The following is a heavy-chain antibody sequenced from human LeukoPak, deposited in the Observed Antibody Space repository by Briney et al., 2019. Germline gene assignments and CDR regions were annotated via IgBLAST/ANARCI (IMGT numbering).Heavy chain of an antibody. CDR3: ARDLGGIAAAGTFDY. D-gene: IGHD6-13*01. CDR2: IIPIFGTA. Sequence: SVKVSCKASGGTFSSYAVSWVRQAPGQGLEWMGRIIPIFGTANYAQKFQGRVTITTDESTSTAYMELSSLRSEDTAVYYCARDLGGIAAAGTFDYWGQGTLVTVSS. V-gene: IGHV1-69*05. J-gene: IGHJ4*02. CDR1: GGTFSSYA.